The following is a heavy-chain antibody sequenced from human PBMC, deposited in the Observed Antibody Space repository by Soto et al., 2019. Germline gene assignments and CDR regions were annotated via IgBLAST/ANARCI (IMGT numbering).Heavy chain of an antibody. Sequence: SETLSLTCTVSGGSISSSSYYWGWIRQPPGKGLEWIGSIYYSGSTYYNPSLKSRVTISVDTSKNQFSLKLSSVTAADTAVYYCARMGHVLRYFDWLYYFDYWGQGTLVTVSS. CDR3: ARMGHVLRYFDWLYYFDY. CDR2: IYYSGST. J-gene: IGHJ4*02. D-gene: IGHD3-9*01. CDR1: GGSISSSSYY. V-gene: IGHV4-39*01.